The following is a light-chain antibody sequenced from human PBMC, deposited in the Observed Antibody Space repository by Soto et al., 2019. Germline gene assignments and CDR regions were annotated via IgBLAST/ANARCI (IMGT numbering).Light chain of an antibody. V-gene: IGLV2-18*02. CDR1: SSDVGSYNR. Sequence: QSVLTQPPSVSGSPGQSVTISCTGTSSDVGSYNRVSWYQQPPGTAPKLIIYEVSHRPSGVPDRFSGSKSGNTASLTISGLQADDEADYYCSSYTSTTTFNYVFGTGTKVTVL. CDR2: EVS. CDR3: SSYTSTTTFNYV. J-gene: IGLJ1*01.